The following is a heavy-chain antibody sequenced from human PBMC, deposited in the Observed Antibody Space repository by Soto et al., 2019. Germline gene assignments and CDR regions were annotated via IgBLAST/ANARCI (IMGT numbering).Heavy chain of an antibody. Sequence: GGSLRLSCAASGFTFSSYAMSWVRQAPGKGLEWVSAISGSGGSTYYADSVKGRFTISRDNSKNTLYLQMNSLRAEDTAVYYCAKGRGGSYYVRPIPFDYWGQGTLVTVSS. J-gene: IGHJ4*02. CDR1: GFTFSSYA. CDR2: ISGSGGST. D-gene: IGHD1-26*01. CDR3: AKGRGGSYYVRPIPFDY. V-gene: IGHV3-23*01.